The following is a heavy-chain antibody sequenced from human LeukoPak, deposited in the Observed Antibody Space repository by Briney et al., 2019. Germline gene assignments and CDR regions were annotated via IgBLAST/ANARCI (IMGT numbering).Heavy chain of an antibody. D-gene: IGHD7-27*01. J-gene: IGHJ4*02. Sequence: GGSLRLSCAASGLTFSSYGMHWVRQAPGEGREWVAVIWADGSNKIYADSVKGRFTISKDNSKNTLSLQMNSLRTDDTAVYYCATDLGSRPFDYWGQGTLVTVSS. CDR2: IWADGSNK. CDR3: ATDLGSRPFDY. CDR1: GLTFSSYG. V-gene: IGHV3-33*01.